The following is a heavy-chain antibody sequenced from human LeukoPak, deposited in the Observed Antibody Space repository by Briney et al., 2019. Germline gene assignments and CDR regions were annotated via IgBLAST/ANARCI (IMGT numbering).Heavy chain of an antibody. D-gene: IGHD2-2*01. CDR3: AVGYCSSTSCYVPGDY. V-gene: IGHV1-69*05. CDR2: IIPIFGTA. J-gene: IGHJ4*02. Sequence: GSSVKVSCKASGGTFSSYAISWVRQAPGHGLEWMGRIIPIFGTANYEHKFQGRVTITTDESTSTAYLELSSLRSEDTAVYYCAVGYCSSTSCYVPGDYWGQGTLVTVSS. CDR1: GGTFSSYA.